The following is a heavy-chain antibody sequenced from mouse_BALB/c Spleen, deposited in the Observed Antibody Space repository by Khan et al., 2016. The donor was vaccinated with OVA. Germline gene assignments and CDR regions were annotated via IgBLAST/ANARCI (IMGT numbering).Heavy chain of an antibody. CDR1: GYTFTSYW. CDR2: INPSTGYT. CDR3: ARKVHWYFDV. V-gene: IGHV1-7*01. J-gene: IGHJ1*01. Sequence: QVQLKQSGAELAKPGASVKMSCKASGYTFTSYWMHWVKQRPGQGLEWIGYINPSTGYTEYNQKFKDKATLTADKSSSTAYMQLSSLTSEDSAVYYCARKVHWYFDVWGAGTTVTVSS.